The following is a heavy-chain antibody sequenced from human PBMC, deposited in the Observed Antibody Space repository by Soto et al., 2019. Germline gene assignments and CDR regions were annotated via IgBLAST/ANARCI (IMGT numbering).Heavy chain of an antibody. CDR1: GFTFSSYW. J-gene: IGHJ4*02. CDR3: ARVGPYYYDSSPFDY. CDR2: INSDGSST. V-gene: IGHV3-74*01. Sequence: PGGSLRLSCAASGFTFSSYWMHWVRQAPGKGLVWVSRINSDGSSTSYADSVKGRFTISRDNAKNTLYLQMNSLRAEDTAVYYCARVGPYYYDSSPFDYWGQGTLVTVSS. D-gene: IGHD3-22*01.